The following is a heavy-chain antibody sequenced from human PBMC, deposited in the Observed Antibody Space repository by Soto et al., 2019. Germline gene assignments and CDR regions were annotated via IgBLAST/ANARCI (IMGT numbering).Heavy chain of an antibody. Sequence: EVQLVESGGGLVQPGGSLRLSCAASGLTFSNFRMHWVSQAPGKGLVWVALISNDGRSTNHADSVKGGFTISRDNAKSTLYLQLNSLRAGDTAVYYCARDTAGLSYWGQGTLVTVSS. CDR2: ISNDGRST. CDR3: ARDTAGLSY. V-gene: IGHV3-74*01. CDR1: GLTFSNFR. J-gene: IGHJ4*02.